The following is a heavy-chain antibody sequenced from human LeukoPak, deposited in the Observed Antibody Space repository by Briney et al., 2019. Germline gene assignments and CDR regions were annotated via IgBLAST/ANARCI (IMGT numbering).Heavy chain of an antibody. V-gene: IGHV1-2*02. CDR3: ARNDWNDPWFDP. D-gene: IGHD1-1*01. CDR2: LSPKSGGT. Sequence: ASVKVSCKASGYTFTGYYIHWVRQAPGQGLEWMGLLSPKSGGTNYAQNFQGRVNMTRDTIINTAYMELSRLRSDDTAVYYCARNDWNDPWFDPWGQGTLVTVSS. CDR1: GYTFTGYY. J-gene: IGHJ5*02.